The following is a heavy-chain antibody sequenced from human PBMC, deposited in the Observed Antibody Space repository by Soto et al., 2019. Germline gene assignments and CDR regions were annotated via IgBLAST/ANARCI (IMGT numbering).Heavy chain of an antibody. J-gene: IGHJ4*02. D-gene: IGHD1-20*01. Sequence: EVQLLESGGGVVQPGGSLRLSCEASGFTLRNYAMTWIRQAPGKGLEWVSLISANDVGSYYAESVKTRLTISTDQSRNTVYLQMDSLRADDTAIYYCAKAKNDYNWDNRPPFDYWGQGTLVTVSS. CDR1: GFTLRNYA. CDR3: AKAKNDYNWDNRPPFDY. CDR2: ISANDVGS. V-gene: IGHV3-23*01.